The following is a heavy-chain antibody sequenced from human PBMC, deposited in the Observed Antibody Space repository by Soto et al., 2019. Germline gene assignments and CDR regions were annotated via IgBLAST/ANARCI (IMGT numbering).Heavy chain of an antibody. CDR3: ASRWGGTFDI. Sequence: QVQLQESGPGLVKPSETLSLTCTVSGGSISNYYWSWIRQPPGKGLEWIGYIYYSGSTNYNPSLKTRATTSVDTSKNQFSLKLSSVTAADTAVYYCASRWGGTFDIWGQGTMVTVSS. J-gene: IGHJ3*02. D-gene: IGHD3-10*01. CDR2: IYYSGST. CDR1: GGSISNYY. V-gene: IGHV4-59*08.